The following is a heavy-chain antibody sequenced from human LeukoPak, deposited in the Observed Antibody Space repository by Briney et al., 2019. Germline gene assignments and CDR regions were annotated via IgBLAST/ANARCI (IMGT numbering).Heavy chain of an antibody. CDR1: GYTLTELS. V-gene: IGHV1-24*01. D-gene: IGHD3-3*01. J-gene: IGHJ5*02. Sequence: VSVKVSCKVSGYTLTELSMHWVRQAPGKGLEWMGGFDPEDGETIYAQKSQGRVTMTEDTSTDTAYMELSSLRSEDTAVYYCATGRPYYDFWSGYANWFNPWGQGTLVTVSS. CDR2: FDPEDGET. CDR3: ATGRPYYDFWSGYANWFNP.